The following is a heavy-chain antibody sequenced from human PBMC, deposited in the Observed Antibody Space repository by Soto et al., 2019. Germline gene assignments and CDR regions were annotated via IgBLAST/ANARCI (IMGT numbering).Heavy chain of an antibody. CDR2: IYHSGST. CDR3: ARESITMVRGVRYYYGMDV. Sequence: SETLSLTCAVSGGSISSSNWWSWVRQPPGKGLEWIGEIYHSGSTNYNPSLKSRVTISVDKSKNQFSLKLSSVTAADTAVYYCARESITMVRGVRYYYGMDVWGQGTTVTVSS. D-gene: IGHD3-10*01. CDR1: GGSISSSNW. J-gene: IGHJ6*02. V-gene: IGHV4-4*02.